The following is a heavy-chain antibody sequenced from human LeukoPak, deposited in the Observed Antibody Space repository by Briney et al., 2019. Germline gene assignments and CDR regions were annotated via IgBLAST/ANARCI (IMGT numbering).Heavy chain of an antibody. J-gene: IGHJ5*02. V-gene: IGHV3-49*04. CDR1: GFTFGDYA. D-gene: IGHD2-15*01. CDR2: IRSKAYGGTT. Sequence: PGGSLRLSCTASGFTFGDYAMSWVRQAPGKGLEWVGFIRSKAYGGTTEYAASVKGRFTISRDDSKSIAYLQMNSLKTEDTAVYYCTGLGYCSGGSCYVWENWFDPWGQGTLVTVSS. CDR3: TGLGYCSGGSCYVWENWFDP.